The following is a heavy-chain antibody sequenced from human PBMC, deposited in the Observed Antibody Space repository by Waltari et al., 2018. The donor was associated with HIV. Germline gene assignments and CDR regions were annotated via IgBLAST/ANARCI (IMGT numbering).Heavy chain of an antibody. V-gene: IGHV3-23*01. CDR2: ISGSGGST. Sequence: EVQLLVSGGGLVQPGGSLILSCAASGFTFSRYAMSWVRQAPGKGLEWVSVISGSGGSTYYADFVKGRFTISRDNSKNTLYLQMNSLRAEDTAVDYCAKEGIAGRPSVPDYWGQGTLVTVSS. CDR3: AKEGIAGRPSVPDY. J-gene: IGHJ4*02. CDR1: GFTFSRYA. D-gene: IGHD6-6*01.